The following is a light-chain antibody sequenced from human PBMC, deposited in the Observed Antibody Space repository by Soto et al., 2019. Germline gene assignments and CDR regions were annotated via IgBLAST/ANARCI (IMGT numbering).Light chain of an antibody. CDR1: QGINNY. Sequence: DIPMTQSPSSLSASVGDRVTITCRASQGINNYVAWYQQKPGKPPKLLIYAASTSQSGVPSRFSGSGSGTDFTLTINSLQPEDVETYSCQKYSSVPVFGPGTKVDIK. CDR2: AAS. V-gene: IGKV1-27*01. J-gene: IGKJ3*01. CDR3: QKYSSVPV.